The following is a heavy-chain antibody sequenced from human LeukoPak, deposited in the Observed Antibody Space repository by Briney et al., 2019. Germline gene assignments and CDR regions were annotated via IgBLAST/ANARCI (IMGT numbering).Heavy chain of an antibody. Sequence: GASVKVSCKASGYTFTSYGISWVRQAPGRGLEWMGWISAYNGNTNYAQKLQGRVTMTTDTSTSTAYMELRSLRSDDTAVYYCARGPYYYDSSMGWFDPWGQGTLVTVSS. CDR1: GYTFTSYG. CDR2: ISAYNGNT. V-gene: IGHV1-18*01. J-gene: IGHJ5*02. D-gene: IGHD3-22*01. CDR3: ARGPYYYDSSMGWFDP.